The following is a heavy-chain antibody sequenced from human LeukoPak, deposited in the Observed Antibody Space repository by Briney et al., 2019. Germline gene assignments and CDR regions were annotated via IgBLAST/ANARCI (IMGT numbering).Heavy chain of an antibody. Sequence: SETLSLTCTVSGGSISSYYWSWIRQPPGKGLEWIGYIYYSGSTNYNPSLKSRVTISVDTSKNQFSLKLSSVTAADTAVYFCARGPRPYSGSYYAPGYFDYWGQGALVTVSS. CDR2: IYYSGST. CDR3: ARGPRPYSGSYYAPGYFDY. CDR1: GGSISSYY. J-gene: IGHJ4*02. D-gene: IGHD1-26*01. V-gene: IGHV4-59*08.